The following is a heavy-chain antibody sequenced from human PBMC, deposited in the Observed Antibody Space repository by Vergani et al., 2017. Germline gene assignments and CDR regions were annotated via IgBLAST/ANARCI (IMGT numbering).Heavy chain of an antibody. CDR2: INSDGSST. CDR1: GFTFSSYA. V-gene: IGHV3-74*01. J-gene: IGHJ5*02. CDR3: AREGRYNWFDP. Sequence: EVRLLESGGGLVQPGGSLRLSCAASGFTFSSYAMSWVRQAPGKGLEWVSRINSDGSSTSYADSVKGRFTISRDNAKNTLYLQMNSLRAEDTAVYYCAREGRYNWFDPWGQGTLVTVSS. D-gene: IGHD3-10*01.